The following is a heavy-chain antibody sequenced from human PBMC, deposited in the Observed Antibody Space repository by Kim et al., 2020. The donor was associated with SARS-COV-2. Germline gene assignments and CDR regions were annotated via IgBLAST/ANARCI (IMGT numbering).Heavy chain of an antibody. J-gene: IGHJ3*02. CDR1: GGSISSSSYY. CDR2: IYYSGST. V-gene: IGHV4-39*01. CDR3: ATRDPITMIVVVTVREAFDI. Sequence: SETLSLTCTVSGGSISSSSYYWGWIRQPPGKGLEWIGSIYYSGSTYYNPSLKSRVTISVDTSKNQFSLKLSSVTAADTAVYYCATRDPITMIVVVTVREAFDIWGQGTMVTVSS. D-gene: IGHD3-22*01.